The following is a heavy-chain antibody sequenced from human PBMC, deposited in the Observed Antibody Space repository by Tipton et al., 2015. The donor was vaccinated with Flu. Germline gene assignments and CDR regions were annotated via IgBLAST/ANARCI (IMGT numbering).Heavy chain of an antibody. CDR2: ISSTGSDM. J-gene: IGHJ5*02. D-gene: IGHD5-18*01. V-gene: IGHV3-11*01. CDR1: RFSFSDYY. CDR3: ARVDVEEVTAMGFDP. Sequence: GSLRLSCAASRFSFSDYYMTWIRQAPGKGLECVSYISSTGSDMYYADSVKGRFTISRDNAKNSLYLQLKSLRAADTAVYYCARVDVEEVTAMGFDPWGQGTLVTVSS.